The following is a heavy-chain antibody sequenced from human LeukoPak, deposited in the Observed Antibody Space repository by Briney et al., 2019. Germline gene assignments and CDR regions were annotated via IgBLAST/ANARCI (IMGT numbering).Heavy chain of an antibody. CDR2: ISGSCDTT. Sequence: PGGSLRLSCSTSGFIFSNYAVNWVRQAPGKGLEWVSNISGSCDTTYYADPVKGSFTISRDNSKNTLYLQINSLRAEDTDVYYCAKIAQVTTYTGPNFDFWGQGTLVTVSS. J-gene: IGHJ4*02. CDR3: AKIAQVTTYTGPNFDF. V-gene: IGHV3-23*01. CDR1: GFIFSNYA. D-gene: IGHD2-2*02.